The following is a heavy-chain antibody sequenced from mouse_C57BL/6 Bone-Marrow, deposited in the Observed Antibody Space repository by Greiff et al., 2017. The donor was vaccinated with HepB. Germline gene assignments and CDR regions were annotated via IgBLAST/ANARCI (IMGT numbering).Heavy chain of an antibody. J-gene: IGHJ3*01. D-gene: IGHD2-4*01. CDR3: ARDDYLFAY. CDR2: IWSGGST. V-gene: IGHV2-2*01. Sequence: QVQLQQSGPGLVQPSQCLSITCTVSGFSLTSYGVHWVRQSPGKGLEWLGVIWSGGSTDYNAAVISRLSISKDNSKSQVFCKMNSLQADDTAIYYCARDDYLFAYWGQGTLVTVSA. CDR1: GFSLTSYG.